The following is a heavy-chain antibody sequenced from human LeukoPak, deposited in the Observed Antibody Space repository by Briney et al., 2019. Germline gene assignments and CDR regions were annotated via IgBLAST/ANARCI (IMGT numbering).Heavy chain of an antibody. V-gene: IGHV4-39*07. D-gene: IGHD6-13*01. J-gene: IGHJ6*03. CDR2: IYYSGST. CDR3: ASRVGGIAAAGSSYYYYMDV. Sequence: SETLSLTCTVSGGSISSSSYYWGWIRQPPGKGLEWIGSIYYSGSTYYNPSLKSRVTISVDTSKNQFSLKLNSVTAADTAVYYCASRVGGIAAAGSSYYYYMDVWGKGTTVTVSS. CDR1: GGSISSSSYY.